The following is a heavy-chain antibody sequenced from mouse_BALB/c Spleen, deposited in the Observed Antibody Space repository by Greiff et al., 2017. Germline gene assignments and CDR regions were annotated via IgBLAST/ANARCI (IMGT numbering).Heavy chain of an antibody. CDR1: GFTFSSYG. V-gene: IGHV5-6*01. Sequence: EVQVVESGGDLVKPGGSLKLSCAASGFTFSSYGMSWVRQTPDKRLEWVATISSGGSYTYYPDSVKGRFTISRDNAKNTLYLQMSSLKSEDTAMYYCARQTYDAMDYWGQGTSVTVSS. D-gene: IGHD2-14*01. CDR3: ARQTYDAMDY. J-gene: IGHJ4*01. CDR2: ISSGGSYT.